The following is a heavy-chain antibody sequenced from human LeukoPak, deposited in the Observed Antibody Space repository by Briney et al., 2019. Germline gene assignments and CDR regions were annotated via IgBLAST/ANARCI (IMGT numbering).Heavy chain of an antibody. Sequence: ASVKVSCKASGYTFTGYYMHWVRQAPGQGLEWMGWINPNSGGTNYAQKFQGRVTMTRDTSISTAYMELRSLRSDDTAVYYCARDRDTLGFYALDIWGQGTMVTVSS. D-gene: IGHD2-2*02. CDR3: ARDRDTLGFYALDI. V-gene: IGHV1-2*02. J-gene: IGHJ3*02. CDR2: INPNSGGT. CDR1: GYTFTGYY.